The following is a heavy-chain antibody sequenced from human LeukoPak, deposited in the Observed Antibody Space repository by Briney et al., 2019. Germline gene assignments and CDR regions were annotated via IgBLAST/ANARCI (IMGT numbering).Heavy chain of an antibody. CDR2: ISAYNGNT. V-gene: IGHV1-18*01. CDR3: ARDLEYSSSWRPCYMDV. D-gene: IGHD6-13*01. CDR1: GYTFTSYG. Sequence: GASVKVSCKASGYTFTSYGISWVRQAPGQGLEWMGWISAYNGNTNYAQKLQGRVTMTTDTSTSTAYMELRSLRSDDTAVYYCARDLEYSSSWRPCYMDVWGKGTTVTVSS. J-gene: IGHJ6*03.